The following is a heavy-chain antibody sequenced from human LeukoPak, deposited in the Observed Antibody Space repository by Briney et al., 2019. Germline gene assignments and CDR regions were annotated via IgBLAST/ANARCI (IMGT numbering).Heavy chain of an antibody. CDR1: GFTFDDYA. V-gene: IGHV3-9*01. J-gene: IGHJ4*02. Sequence: GRSLRLSCAASGFTFDDYAMHWVRQAPGKGLEWVAGISWNSGSIGYADSVKGRFTISRDNAKNSLYLQMNSLRAEDTALYYCAKVTPLYYDSSGPFDYWGQGTLVTVSS. CDR2: ISWNSGSI. CDR3: AKVTPLYYDSSGPFDY. D-gene: IGHD3-22*01.